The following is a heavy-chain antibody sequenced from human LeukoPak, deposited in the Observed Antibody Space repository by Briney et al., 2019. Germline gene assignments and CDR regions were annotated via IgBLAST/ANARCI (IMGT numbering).Heavy chain of an antibody. V-gene: IGHV3-30*18. D-gene: IGHD3/OR15-3a*01. CDR2: ISYDGSNK. Sequence: SGGSLRLSCAASGFTFSSYGMHWVRQAPGRGLEWVAVISYDGSNKYYADSVKGRFTISRDNSKNTLYLQMNSLRAEDTAVYYCAKDGLGGLDYWGQGTLVTVSS. CDR3: AKDGLGGLDY. CDR1: GFTFSSYG. J-gene: IGHJ4*02.